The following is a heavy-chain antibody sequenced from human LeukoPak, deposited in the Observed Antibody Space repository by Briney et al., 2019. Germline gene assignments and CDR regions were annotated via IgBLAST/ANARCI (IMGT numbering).Heavy chain of an antibody. Sequence: GGSLRLSCATSGFTFSGSSMNWVRQTPGKGLEWVSSISSSSYIYYADSVKGRFTISRDNAKNSLYLQMNSLRAEDTAVYYCARDFDWGEGRAFDIWGQGTMVTVSS. CDR1: GFTFSGSS. CDR3: ARDFDWGEGRAFDI. J-gene: IGHJ3*02. D-gene: IGHD3-9*01. CDR2: ISSSSYI. V-gene: IGHV3-21*01.